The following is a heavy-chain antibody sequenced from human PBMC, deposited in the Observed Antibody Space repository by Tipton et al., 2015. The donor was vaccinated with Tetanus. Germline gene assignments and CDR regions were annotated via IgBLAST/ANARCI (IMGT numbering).Heavy chain of an antibody. CDR3: AKHRYTGSEGHDAFDI. D-gene: IGHD5-12*01. CDR1: GGSISSYY. J-gene: IGHJ3*02. Sequence: TLSLTCTVSGGSISSYYCSWVRQPPGKGLEWIGHTHYSGNTNYNSSLWSRVTISLDTSKNQFSLKLSSVTAADTAVYYCAKHRYTGSEGHDAFDIWGRGTVVTVSS. CDR2: THYSGNT. V-gene: IGHV4-59*01.